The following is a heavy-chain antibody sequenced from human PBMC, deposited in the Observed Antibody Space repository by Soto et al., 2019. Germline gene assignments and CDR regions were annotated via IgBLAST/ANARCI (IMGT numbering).Heavy chain of an antibody. CDR2: INPNSGGT. CDR1: GYTFTGYY. CDR3: ARDFIGYDSSGYYRLGAFDI. J-gene: IGHJ3*02. Sequence: ASVKVSCKASGYTFTGYYMHWVRQAPGQGLEWMGWINPNSGGTNYAQKFQGWVTMTRDTSISTAYMELSRLRSDDTAVYYCARDFIGYDSSGYYRLGAFDIWGQGTMVTV. D-gene: IGHD3-22*01. V-gene: IGHV1-2*04.